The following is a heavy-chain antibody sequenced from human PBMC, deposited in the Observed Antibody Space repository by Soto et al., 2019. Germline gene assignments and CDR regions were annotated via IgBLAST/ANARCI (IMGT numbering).Heavy chain of an antibody. CDR2: ISYDGSNK. CDR3: AREYYYDSSGYYPDAFVI. J-gene: IGHJ3*02. CDR1: GFTFSSYA. V-gene: IGHV3-30-3*01. Sequence: GGSLRLSCAASGFTFSSYAMHWVRQAPGKGLEWVAVISYDGSNKYYADSVKGRFTISRDNSKNTLYLQMNSLRAEDTAVYYCAREYYYDSSGYYPDAFVIWGQGTMVT. D-gene: IGHD3-22*01.